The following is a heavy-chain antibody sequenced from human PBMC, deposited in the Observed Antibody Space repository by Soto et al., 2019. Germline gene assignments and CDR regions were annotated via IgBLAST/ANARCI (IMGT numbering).Heavy chain of an antibody. V-gene: IGHV4-31*03. Sequence: SETLSLTCTVSGGSISSGGYYWSWIRQHPGKGLEWIGYIYYSGSTYYNPSLKSRVTISVDTSKNQFSLKLSSVTAADTAVYYCARFGRVVVPAASSNWFDPWGQGTLVTVSS. J-gene: IGHJ5*02. CDR2: IYYSGST. CDR1: GGSISSGGYY. CDR3: ARFGRVVVPAASSNWFDP. D-gene: IGHD2-2*01.